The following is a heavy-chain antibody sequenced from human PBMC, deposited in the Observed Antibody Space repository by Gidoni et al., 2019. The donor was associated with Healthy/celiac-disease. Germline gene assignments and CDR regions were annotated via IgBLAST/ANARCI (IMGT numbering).Heavy chain of an antibody. V-gene: IGHV3-30*18. CDR1: GFTFSSYG. D-gene: IGHD2-2*01. CDR2: ISYDGSNK. CDR3: AKDLGYCSSTSCYTDAFDI. Sequence: QVQLVESGGGVVQPGRSLRRSCAASGFTFSSYGMHWVRQAPGKGLAWVAVISYDGSNKYYADSVKGRFTISRDNSKNTLYLQMNSLRAEDTAVYYCAKDLGYCSSTSCYTDAFDIWGQGTMVTVSS. J-gene: IGHJ3*02.